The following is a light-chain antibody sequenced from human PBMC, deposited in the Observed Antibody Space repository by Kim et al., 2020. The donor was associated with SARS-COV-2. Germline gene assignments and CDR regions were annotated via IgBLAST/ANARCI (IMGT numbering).Light chain of an antibody. CDR3: AAWDDSLSGVV. V-gene: IGLV1-47*01. J-gene: IGLJ2*01. CDR1: SANIGSNY. CDR2: RNN. Sequence: GQRVTIYCSGSSANIGSNYVDWYQQLPGTAPKHLIYRNNQRPSGVPDRFSGSKSGTSASLAISGLRSEDEADYFCAAWDDSLSGVVFGGGTQLTVL.